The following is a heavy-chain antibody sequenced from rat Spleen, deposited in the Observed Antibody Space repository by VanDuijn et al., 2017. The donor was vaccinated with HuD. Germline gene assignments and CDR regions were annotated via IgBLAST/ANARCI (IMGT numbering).Heavy chain of an antibody. CDR1: GFSLTDYS. J-gene: IGHJ4*01. CDR3: TSTMDA. Sequence: EVQLKESGPGLVQPSQTLSLTCTVSGFSLTDYSVHWVRQPPGKGLEWMGVIWNTGGTRYNSALKSRLSISKDTSKSQVFLKKNSLQTEDTAIYYCTSTMDAWGQGASVTVSS. V-gene: IGHV2S63*01. CDR2: IWNTGGT.